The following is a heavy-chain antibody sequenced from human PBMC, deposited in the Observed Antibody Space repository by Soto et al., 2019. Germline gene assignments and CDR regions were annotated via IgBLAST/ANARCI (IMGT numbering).Heavy chain of an antibody. CDR1: GGSFSGYY. CDR2: INHSGST. J-gene: IGHJ4*02. Sequence: QVQLQQWGAGLLKPSETLSLTCAVYGGSFSGYYWSWIRQPPGKGLEWIGEINHSGSTNYNPSLKSRVTISVDTSKNQFSLKLSSVTAADTTVHYCARGLRFLEWLLWVDWGQGTLVTVSS. V-gene: IGHV4-34*01. CDR3: ARGLRFLEWLLWVD. D-gene: IGHD3-3*01.